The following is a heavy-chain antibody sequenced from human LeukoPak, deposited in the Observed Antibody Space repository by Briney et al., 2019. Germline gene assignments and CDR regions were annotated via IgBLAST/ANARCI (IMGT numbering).Heavy chain of an antibody. D-gene: IGHD2-21*02. CDR1: GFTVSSYE. V-gene: IGHV3-48*03. CDR2: ISSSGSTI. J-gene: IGHJ4*02. Sequence: PGGSLRLACAASGFTVSSYEMNWVRQAPGKGLEWVSYISSSGSTIYYADSVKGRFTISRDNAKNSLYLQMNSLRAEDTAVYYCARGPAYCGGDCYSPFDYWGQGTLVTVSS. CDR3: ARGPAYCGGDCYSPFDY.